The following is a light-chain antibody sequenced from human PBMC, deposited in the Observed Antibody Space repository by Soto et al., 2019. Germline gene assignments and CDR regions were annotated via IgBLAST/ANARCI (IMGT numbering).Light chain of an antibody. Sequence: EIVLTQSPGTLSLSPGERATLSCRSSQSVSNNYLAWYQQKPGQAPRLLIYGASNRATGIPDRFSGSGSGTDFTLSISRLEPEDFAVYYCQQYESSFRTFGQGTKVDIK. CDR1: QSVSNNY. CDR3: QQYESSFRT. CDR2: GAS. J-gene: IGKJ1*01. V-gene: IGKV3-20*01.